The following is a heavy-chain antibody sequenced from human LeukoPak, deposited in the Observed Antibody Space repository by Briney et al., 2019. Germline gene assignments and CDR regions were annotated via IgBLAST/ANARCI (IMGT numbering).Heavy chain of an antibody. Sequence: GGSLRLSCAGSGFTFGDHAMAWVRQAPGKGLEWVGFIRNKPSGGTTEYAASVKGRFAISRDDSRRIAYLQMNSLKTEDTALYYCTRVIRGDYGNYTTWFDPWGQGTLVTVSS. CDR1: GFTFGDHA. CDR3: TRVIRGDYGNYTTWFDP. CDR2: IRNKPSGGTT. V-gene: IGHV3-49*04. J-gene: IGHJ5*02. D-gene: IGHD4-11*01.